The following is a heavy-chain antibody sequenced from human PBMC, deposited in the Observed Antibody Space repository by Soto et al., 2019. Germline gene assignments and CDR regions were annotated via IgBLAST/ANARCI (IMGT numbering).Heavy chain of an antibody. D-gene: IGHD3-3*01. V-gene: IGHV1-3*01. CDR2: IDPGNGKT. CDR1: GYTFTTYP. Sequence: GASVKVSCKASGYTFTTYPMHWVRQAPGQRLEWVGWIDPGNGKTKYSQKFQGRVTMTEDTSTDTAYMELSSLRSEDTAVYYCATPYYDFWSGYLNSNWFDPWGQGTQVTVSS. J-gene: IGHJ5*02. CDR3: ATPYYDFWSGYLNSNWFDP.